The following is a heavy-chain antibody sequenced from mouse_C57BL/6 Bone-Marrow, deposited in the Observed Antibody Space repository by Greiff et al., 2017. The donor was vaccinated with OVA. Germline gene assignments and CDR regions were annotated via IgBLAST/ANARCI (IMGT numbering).Heavy chain of an antibody. Sequence: QVQLQQSGAELVRPGASVTLSCKASGYTFTDYEMHWVQQTPVHGLEWIGAIDPETGGTAYNQKFKGKAILTADKSSSTAYMELRSLTSEDSAVYYCTVVAFDYWGQGTTLTVSS. CDR3: TVVAFDY. CDR2: IDPETGGT. D-gene: IGHD1-1*01. J-gene: IGHJ2*01. V-gene: IGHV1-15*01. CDR1: GYTFTDYE.